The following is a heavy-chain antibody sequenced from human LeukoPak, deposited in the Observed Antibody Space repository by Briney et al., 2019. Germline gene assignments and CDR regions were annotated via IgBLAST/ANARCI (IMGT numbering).Heavy chain of an antibody. V-gene: IGHV1-2*02. CDR2: INPNSGGT. J-gene: IGHJ4*02. CDR3: ARGRVLKTYCSSTSCYASFDY. D-gene: IGHD2-2*01. CDR1: GYTFTGYY. Sequence: ASVKVSCKAPGYTFTGYYMHWVRQAPGQGLEWMGWINPNSGGTNYAQKFQGRVTMTRDTSISTAYMELSRLRSDDTAVYYCARGRVLKTYCSSTSCYASFDYWGQGTLVTVSS.